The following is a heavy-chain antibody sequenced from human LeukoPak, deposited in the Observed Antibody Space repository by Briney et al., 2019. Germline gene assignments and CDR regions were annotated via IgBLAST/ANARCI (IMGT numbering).Heavy chain of an antibody. CDR2: IKKRSDGGTT. V-gene: IGHV3-15*01. CDR3: TTVQQWLAQALGY. D-gene: IGHD6-19*01. J-gene: IGHJ4*02. Sequence: GGSLRLSCAASGFTFSDAWMTWVRQAPGKGLEWVGHIKKRSDGGTTDYAAPVKGRFTISRDDSKDTLYLQMNSLKTEDTAVYFCTTVQQWLAQALGYWGQGTLVTVSS. CDR1: GFTFSDAW.